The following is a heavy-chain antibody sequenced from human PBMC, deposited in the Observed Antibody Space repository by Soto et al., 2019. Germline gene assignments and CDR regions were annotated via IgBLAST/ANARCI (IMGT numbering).Heavy chain of an antibody. Sequence: GGSLRLSCAASGFAFSSHPMSWVRQAPEKGLEWVSGISDSGGITYNADSVKGRFTISRDNSKNTLYLQMNSLRAEDTAVYYCARRAFGSSRTFDIWGQGTLVTVSS. CDR1: GFAFSSHP. J-gene: IGHJ4*02. CDR2: ISDSGGIT. CDR3: ARRAFGSSRTFDI. D-gene: IGHD6-6*01. V-gene: IGHV3-23*01.